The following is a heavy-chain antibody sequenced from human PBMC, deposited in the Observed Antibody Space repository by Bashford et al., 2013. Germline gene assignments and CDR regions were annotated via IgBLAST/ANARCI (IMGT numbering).Heavy chain of an antibody. V-gene: IGHV3-21*04. D-gene: IGHD2-15*01. J-gene: IGHJ4*02. Sequence: VRQAPGKGLEWVSSISSSSSYIYYADSVKGRFTISRDNAKNSLYLQMNSLRAEDTAVYYCARDLVVVAACDYWGQGTLVTVSS. CDR2: ISSSSSYI. CDR3: ARDLVVVAACDY.